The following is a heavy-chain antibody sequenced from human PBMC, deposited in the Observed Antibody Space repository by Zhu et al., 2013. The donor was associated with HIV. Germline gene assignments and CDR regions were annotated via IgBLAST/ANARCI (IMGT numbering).Heavy chain of an antibody. Sequence: QVQLVQSGAEVKKPGSSVKVSCKASGGTFSSYAISWVRQAPGQGLEWMGGIIPIFGTANYAQKFQGRVTITADESTSTAYMELSSLRSEDTAVYYCARDPRRDSSGYYYGYFDYWGQGTLVTVSS. CDR1: GGTFSSYA. CDR3: ARDPRRDSSGYYYGYFDY. V-gene: IGHV1-69*01. D-gene: IGHD3-22*01. CDR2: IIPIFGTA. J-gene: IGHJ4*02.